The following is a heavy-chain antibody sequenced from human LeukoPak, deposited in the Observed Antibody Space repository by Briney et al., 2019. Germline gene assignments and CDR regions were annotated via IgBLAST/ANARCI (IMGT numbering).Heavy chain of an antibody. CDR3: ARGDYMPMVRGAPRYYYGMDV. D-gene: IGHD3-10*01. J-gene: IGHJ6*02. CDR1: GGSISSGGYY. CDR2: IYYSGST. V-gene: IGHV4-31*03. Sequence: SQTLSLTCTVSGGSISSGGYYWSWIRQHPGKGLEWIGYIYYSGSTYYNPSLKSRVTISVDTSKNQFSLKLSSMTAADTAVYYCARGDYMPMVRGAPRYYYGMDVWGQGTTVTVSS.